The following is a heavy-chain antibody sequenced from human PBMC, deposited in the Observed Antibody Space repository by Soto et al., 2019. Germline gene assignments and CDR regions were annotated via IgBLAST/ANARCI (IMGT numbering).Heavy chain of an antibody. CDR1: GGSISSYY. Sequence: PSETLSLTCTDSGGSISSYYWSWIRQPPGKGLEWIGYIYYSGSTNYNPSLKSRVTISVDTSKNQFSLKLSSVTAADTAVYYCARHQYYDYIWGSYRGYYYYYYMDVWGKGTTVTVSS. CDR2: IYYSGST. D-gene: IGHD3-16*02. J-gene: IGHJ6*03. CDR3: ARHQYYDYIWGSYRGYYYYYYMDV. V-gene: IGHV4-59*08.